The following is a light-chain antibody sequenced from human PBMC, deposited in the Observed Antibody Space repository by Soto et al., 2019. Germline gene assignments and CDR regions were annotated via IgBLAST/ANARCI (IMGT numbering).Light chain of an antibody. CDR1: QSVNSNF. V-gene: IGKV3-20*01. J-gene: IGKJ3*01. CDR2: GAS. Sequence: EIVLTQSPGTLSLSPGERGTLSCRASQSVNSNFLAWYQQKPGQAPRLLIYGASNRATGIPDRFSGSGSGTDFTLTISRLEPEDFAVYYCQQYGMSPKFTFGPGTKVDI. CDR3: QQYGMSPKFT.